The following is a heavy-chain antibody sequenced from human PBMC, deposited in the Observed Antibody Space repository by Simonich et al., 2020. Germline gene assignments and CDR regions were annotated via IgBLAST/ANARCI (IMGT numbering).Heavy chain of an antibody. D-gene: IGHD5-12*01. Sequence: EVQLVESGGGLVQPGGSLRLSCAASGFTFSSYSMNWVRQAPGKGLEWVSYISSSSSTIYYADSVKGRFTISRDNAKNSLYLQMNSLRAEDTAVYYCARDSSYYAFDIWGQGTMVTVSS. CDR3: ARDSSYYAFDI. J-gene: IGHJ3*02. CDR2: ISSSSSTI. V-gene: IGHV3-48*01. CDR1: GFTFSSYS.